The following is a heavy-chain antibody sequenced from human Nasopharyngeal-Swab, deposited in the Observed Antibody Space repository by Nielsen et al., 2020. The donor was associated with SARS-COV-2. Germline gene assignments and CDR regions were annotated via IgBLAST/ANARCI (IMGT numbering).Heavy chain of an antibody. V-gene: IGHV3-23*01. J-gene: IGHJ4*02. D-gene: IGHD6-19*01. CDR2: ISGSYGST. Sequence: VRQAPGKGLEWVSGISGSYGSTYYADSVKGRFTISRDNSKNTLYLQMNSLRAEDTAVYYCAKRSIAVARDHFDYWGQGTLVTVSS. CDR3: AKRSIAVARDHFDY.